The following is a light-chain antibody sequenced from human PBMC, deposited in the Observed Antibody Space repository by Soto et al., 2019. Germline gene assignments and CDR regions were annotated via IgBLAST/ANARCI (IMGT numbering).Light chain of an antibody. CDR1: QSISSW. Sequence: DIQTTHSPSTLSASVGDRVTITCRARQSISSWLAWYQQKPGKAPKLLIYKASTLESGVPSNFSGSGSGTEFSLTISSLQPEDFATYYCQQYNAYPWTFGQGTK. CDR2: KAS. V-gene: IGKV1-5*03. J-gene: IGKJ1*01. CDR3: QQYNAYPWT.